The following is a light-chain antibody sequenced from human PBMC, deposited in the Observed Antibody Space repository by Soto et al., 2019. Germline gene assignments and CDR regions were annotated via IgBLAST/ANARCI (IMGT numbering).Light chain of an antibody. V-gene: IGKV1-12*01. CDR1: QDINSR. CDR3: LQVKSLPRT. CDR2: AAS. J-gene: IGKJ1*01. Sequence: DIQITQSPSSVSASVGDTVTITCRASQDINSRLAWFQQKPGRAPKYLIQAASILQSGFPSRFAGSGSGTDFTLTINTMQPEDFANYYCLQVKSLPRTFGQGTKVDIK.